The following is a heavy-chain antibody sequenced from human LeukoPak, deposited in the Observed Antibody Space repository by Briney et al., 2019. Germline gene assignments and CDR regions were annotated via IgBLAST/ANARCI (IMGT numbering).Heavy chain of an antibody. Sequence: GGSLILSCAASGFTFSDYGIHWVRRAPGKGLEWVAVIWSDGSNKYYADSVKGGFTISRDNSKKTLYLQMNSLRVEDTAVYYCVRASGSFDYWGQGTLVTVSS. CDR1: GFTFSDYG. CDR3: VRASGSFDY. V-gene: IGHV3-33*01. CDR2: IWSDGSNK. J-gene: IGHJ4*02. D-gene: IGHD3-10*01.